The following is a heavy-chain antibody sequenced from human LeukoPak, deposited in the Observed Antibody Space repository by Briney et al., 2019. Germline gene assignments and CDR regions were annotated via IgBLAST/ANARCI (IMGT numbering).Heavy chain of an antibody. Sequence: GGSLRLSCTASGFTFSSYAMSWVRQAPGKGLEWVSAISGSGGSTYSADSVKGRFTISRDNSKNTLYLQMNSLGAEDSAVYYCAKDGESGSYPDYWGQGTLVTVSS. CDR3: AKDGESGSYPDY. V-gene: IGHV3-23*01. CDR1: GFTFSSYA. J-gene: IGHJ4*02. D-gene: IGHD1-26*01. CDR2: ISGSGGST.